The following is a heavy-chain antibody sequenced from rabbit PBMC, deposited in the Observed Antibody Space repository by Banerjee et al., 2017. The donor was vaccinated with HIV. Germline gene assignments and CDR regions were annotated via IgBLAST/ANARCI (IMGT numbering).Heavy chain of an antibody. CDR3: ARLYTGYKYYNL. D-gene: IGHD7-1*01. V-gene: IGHV1S40*01. J-gene: IGHJ4*01. Sequence: ASWAKGRFTISKTSSTTVTLQMTSLTAADTASYFCARLYTGYKYYNLWGQGTLVTVS.